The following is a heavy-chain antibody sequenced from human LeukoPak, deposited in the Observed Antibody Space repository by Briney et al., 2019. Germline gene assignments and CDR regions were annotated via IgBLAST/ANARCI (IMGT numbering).Heavy chain of an antibody. D-gene: IGHD6-13*01. V-gene: IGHV5-51*01. Sequence: GESLKIPCKGSGYSFTSYWIGWVRQMPGKGLEWMGIIYPGDSDTRYSPSFQGQVTISADKSISTAYLQWSSLKASDTAMYYCARRVAAYYYYMDVWGKGTTVTVSS. CDR3: ARRVAAYYYYMDV. CDR2: IYPGDSDT. CDR1: GYSFTSYW. J-gene: IGHJ6*03.